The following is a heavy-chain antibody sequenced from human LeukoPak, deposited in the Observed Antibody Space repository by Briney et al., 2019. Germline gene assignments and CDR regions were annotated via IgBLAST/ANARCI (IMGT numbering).Heavy chain of an antibody. D-gene: IGHD3-9*01. Sequence: SVKVSCKASGGTFSSYAISWVRQAPGQGLEWMGRIIPILGIANYAQKFQGRVTITADKSTSTAYMELSSLRSEDTAVYYCARDPYYDILTGYPNWFDPWGQGTLVTVSS. CDR1: GGTFSSYA. CDR2: IIPILGIA. CDR3: ARDPYYDILTGYPNWFDP. V-gene: IGHV1-69*04. J-gene: IGHJ5*02.